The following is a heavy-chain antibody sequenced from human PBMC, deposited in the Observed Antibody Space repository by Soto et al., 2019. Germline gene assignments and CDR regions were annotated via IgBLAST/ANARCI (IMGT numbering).Heavy chain of an antibody. V-gene: IGHV4-39*01. CDR2: IYYTGST. Sequence: SETLSLTCTVSSGSISTSIYYWGWIRQPPGKGLEWIGSIYYTGSTYYKPSLKSRVTISVDTSKNHFSLKLNSVTAADTAVYYCARHLGYCSSANCPGNWFDPWGQGTLVTVSS. J-gene: IGHJ5*02. CDR3: ARHLGYCSSANCPGNWFDP. D-gene: IGHD2-2*01. CDR1: SGSISTSIYY.